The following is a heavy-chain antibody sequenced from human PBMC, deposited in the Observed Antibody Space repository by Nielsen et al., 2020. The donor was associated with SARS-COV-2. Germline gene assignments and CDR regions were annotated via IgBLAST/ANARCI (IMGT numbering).Heavy chain of an antibody. Sequence: SETLSLTCTVSGGSISNSPYYWGWIRQPPGKGLEWIGTIYYSGSAYYSPSLKSRVAMSVDTSKNQFSLKLTSVTAADTAIYYCALGGKNTMIPWGQGTLVTVSS. CDR2: IYYSGSA. V-gene: IGHV4-39*01. J-gene: IGHJ5*02. CDR1: GGSISNSPYY. D-gene: IGHD3-22*01. CDR3: ALGGKNTMIP.